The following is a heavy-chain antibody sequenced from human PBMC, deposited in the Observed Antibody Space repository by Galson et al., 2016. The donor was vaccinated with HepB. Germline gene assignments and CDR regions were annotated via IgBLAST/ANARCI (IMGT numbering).Heavy chain of an antibody. Sequence: CAISGDSVSSTTTAWNWIRQSPSRGLEWLGMTYYRSKWYNDYALSVKSRIAINPDTSKNQFSLQLSCVTPEDTAVYYCARGGRSHFDLWGRGTLVTVSS. CDR1: GDSVSSTTTA. CDR2: TYYRSKWYN. CDR3: ARGGRSHFDL. J-gene: IGHJ2*01. V-gene: IGHV6-1*01. D-gene: IGHD3-10*01.